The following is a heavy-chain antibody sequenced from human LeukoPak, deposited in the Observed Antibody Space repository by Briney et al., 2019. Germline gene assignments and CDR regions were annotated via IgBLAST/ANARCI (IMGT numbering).Heavy chain of an antibody. CDR1: GFTFNNYA. CDR2: ISGGGGTT. V-gene: IGHV3-23*01. J-gene: IGHJ4*02. D-gene: IGHD4-17*01. CDR3: ARDYADYVGYFFFDY. Sequence: PGWSLRLSCAASGFTFNNYAMNWVRQAPGKGLEWVSSISGGGGTTYYADSAKGRFTISRDNSQNTLYLQMNSLRAEDTAVYYCARDYADYVGYFFFDYWGQGTLVTVSS.